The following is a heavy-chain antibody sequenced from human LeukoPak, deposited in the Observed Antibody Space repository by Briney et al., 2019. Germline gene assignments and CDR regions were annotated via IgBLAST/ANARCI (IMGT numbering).Heavy chain of an antibody. J-gene: IGHJ4*02. V-gene: IGHV3-21*01. CDR2: ISSSSSYI. CDR1: GLTFSSYS. Sequence: GGSLRLSCAASGLTFSSYSMNWVRQAPGKGLEWVSSISSSSSYIYYADSVKGRFTISRDNAKNSLYLQMNSLRAEDTAVYYCARPIGGRKSSSYSFDYWGQGTLVTVSS. CDR3: ARPIGGRKSSSYSFDY. D-gene: IGHD6-13*01.